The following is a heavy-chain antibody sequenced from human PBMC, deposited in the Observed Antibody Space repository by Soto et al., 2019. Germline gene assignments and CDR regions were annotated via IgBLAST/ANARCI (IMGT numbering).Heavy chain of an antibody. D-gene: IGHD6-13*01. CDR2: IWYDGSNK. CDR1: GFTFRSYG. CDR3: ARDGFGSSGYRAGDF. J-gene: IGHJ4*02. V-gene: IGHV3-33*01. Sequence: GGSLRLSCAASGFTFRSYGMHWVRQAPGKGLEWVAVIWYDGSNKHYADSVKGRFTISRDNSKNTLYLQMNSLRAEDTAVYYCARDGFGSSGYRAGDFWGQGTLFTVSS.